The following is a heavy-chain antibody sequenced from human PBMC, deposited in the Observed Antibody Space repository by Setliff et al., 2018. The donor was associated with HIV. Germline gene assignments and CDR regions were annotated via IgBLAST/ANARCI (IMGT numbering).Heavy chain of an antibody. V-gene: IGHV4-61*09. J-gene: IGHJ4*02. CDR2: IYTSGST. D-gene: IGHD6-19*01. CDR3: ARGRRSSGWYVYH. Sequence: PSETLSLTCTVSGGSISSGSYYWSWIRRPAGKGLEWIGHIYTSGSTNYNPSLKSRVTISVDTSTNQFSLKLSSVTAADTAVYYCARGRRSSGWYVYHWGQGTLVTVSS. CDR1: GGSISSGSYY.